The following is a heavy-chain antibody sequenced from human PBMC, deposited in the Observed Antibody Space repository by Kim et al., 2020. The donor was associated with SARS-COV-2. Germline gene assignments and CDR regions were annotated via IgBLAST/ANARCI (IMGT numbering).Heavy chain of an antibody. Sequence: YARKFQGRVTMTRNTSISTAYMELSSLGSEDTAVYYCARGKAMIVGPIGYWGQGTLVTVSS. D-gene: IGHD3-22*01. CDR3: ARGKAMIVGPIGY. V-gene: IGHV1-8*01. J-gene: IGHJ4*02.